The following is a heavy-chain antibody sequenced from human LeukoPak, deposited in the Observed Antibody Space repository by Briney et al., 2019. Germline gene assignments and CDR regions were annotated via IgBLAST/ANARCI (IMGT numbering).Heavy chain of an antibody. CDR3: VGRFGETYLY. CDR1: GFTFSSYG. D-gene: IGHD3-3*01. V-gene: IGHV3-33*01. CDR2: IWYDGSNK. J-gene: IGHJ4*02. Sequence: GGSLRLSCAASGFTFSSYGMHWVRQAPGKGLEWVAVIWYDGSNKYYADSVKGRFTISRDNSKNTLYLQMNSLRAEDTAVYYCVGRFGETYLYWGQGTLVTVSS.